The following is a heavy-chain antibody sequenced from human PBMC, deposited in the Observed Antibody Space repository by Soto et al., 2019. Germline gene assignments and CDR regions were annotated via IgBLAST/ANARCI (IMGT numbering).Heavy chain of an antibody. CDR2: IKQDGSEK. CDR1: GFTFSSYW. CDR3: ARAVGATPTIFDY. Sequence: GGSLRLSCAASGFTFSSYWMSWVRQAPGKGLEWVANIKQDGSEKYYVDSVKGRFTISRDNAKNSLYLQMNSLRAEDTAVYYCARAVGATPTIFDYWGQGTLVTVSS. D-gene: IGHD1-26*01. J-gene: IGHJ4*02. V-gene: IGHV3-7*05.